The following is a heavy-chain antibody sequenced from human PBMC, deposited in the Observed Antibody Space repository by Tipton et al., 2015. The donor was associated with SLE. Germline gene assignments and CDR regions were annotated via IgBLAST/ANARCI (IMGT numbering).Heavy chain of an antibody. Sequence: QVQLVQSGGGVVQPGRSLRLSCAASGFTFSSYGMHWVRQAQGKGLEWVADIWYDGSNKKYEDSVKGRITISRDNPKSTLYLQMNSLRAEDTAVYYCARDTDGSFYFDYWGQGTLVTVSS. D-gene: IGHD1-26*01. CDR1: GFTFSSYG. J-gene: IGHJ4*02. V-gene: IGHV3-33*01. CDR2: IWYDGSNK. CDR3: ARDTDGSFYFDY.